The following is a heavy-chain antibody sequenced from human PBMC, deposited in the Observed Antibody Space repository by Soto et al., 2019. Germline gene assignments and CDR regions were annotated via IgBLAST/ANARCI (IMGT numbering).Heavy chain of an antibody. V-gene: IGHV1-69*13. J-gene: IGHJ4*02. CDR1: GGTFSSYA. Sequence: SVKVSCTASGGTFSSYAISWVRQAPGQGLEWMGGIIPIFGTADYAQKFQGRVTITADESTSTAYMELSSLRSEDTAVYYCESHPEECGYGMDFWAKGTLVPVSS. CDR2: IIPIFGTA. D-gene: IGHD1-1*01. CDR3: ESHPEECGYGMDF.